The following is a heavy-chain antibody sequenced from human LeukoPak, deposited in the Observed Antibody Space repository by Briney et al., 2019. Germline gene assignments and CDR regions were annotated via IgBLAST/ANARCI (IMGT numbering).Heavy chain of an antibody. D-gene: IGHD1-26*01. J-gene: IGHJ4*02. Sequence: ASVRVSCKASGYTFTGYDINWVRQATGQGLGWMGWMNPNTGDTGYAQKFQGRVTMTRNSSIDTAYMELSGLRSEDTAVYYCTRGPLSGSSRDYWGQGTLLTVSS. CDR2: MNPNTGDT. CDR1: GYTFTGYD. V-gene: IGHV1-8*01. CDR3: TRGPLSGSSRDY.